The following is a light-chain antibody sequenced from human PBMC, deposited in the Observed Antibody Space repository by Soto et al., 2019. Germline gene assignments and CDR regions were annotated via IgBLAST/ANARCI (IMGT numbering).Light chain of an antibody. V-gene: IGKV3-11*01. CDR1: QSVSSY. J-gene: IGKJ4*01. CDR3: QQCTNSPLT. CDR2: AAS. Sequence: EIVLTQSPATLSLSPGERATLSCRASQSVSSYLAWYQQKPGQAPKLLIYAASNRATGIPTRFSGSGSGTDFTLTISSLEPEDVAVYYCQQCTNSPLTFGGGTKVEIK.